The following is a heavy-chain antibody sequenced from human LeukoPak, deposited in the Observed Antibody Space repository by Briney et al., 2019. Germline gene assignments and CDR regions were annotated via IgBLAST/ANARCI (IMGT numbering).Heavy chain of an antibody. CDR1: GFSFSSYG. D-gene: IGHD3-10*01. V-gene: IGHV3-30*02. J-gene: IGHJ5*02. CDR2: IRSDGSNK. Sequence: GGSLRLSCAGSGFSFSSYGMHWVRQAPGKGLEWMAFIRSDGSNKYYADSVKGRFTTSRDNAKNSLYLQMNSLRAEDTAVYYCVTTMVRGVINEWFDPWGQGTLVTVSS. CDR3: VTTMVRGVINEWFDP.